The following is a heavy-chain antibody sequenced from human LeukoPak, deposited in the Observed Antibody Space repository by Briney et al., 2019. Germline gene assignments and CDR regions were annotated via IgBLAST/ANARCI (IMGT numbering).Heavy chain of an antibody. D-gene: IGHD2-8*01. CDR2: ISSSGSTI. Sequence: PGGSLRLSCAASGFSFSSYEMNWVRQAPGKGLEWISYISSSGSTIYYADSVKGRFTISRDNAKNSLYLQMNSLRAEDTAVYYCAGGHSSCTNGVCSPNWFDPWGQGTLVTVSS. CDR3: AGGHSSCTNGVCSPNWFDP. V-gene: IGHV3-48*03. CDR1: GFSFSSYE. J-gene: IGHJ5*02.